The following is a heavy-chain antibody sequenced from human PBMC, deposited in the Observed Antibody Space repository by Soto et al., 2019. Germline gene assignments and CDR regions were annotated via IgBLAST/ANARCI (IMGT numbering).Heavy chain of an antibody. CDR2: IIPIFGTA. CDR3: ARDDIVYCTNGVCYILGLSDY. J-gene: IGHJ4*02. V-gene: IGHV1-69*01. D-gene: IGHD2-8*01. Sequence: QVQLVQSGAEVKKPGSSVKVSCKASGGTFSSYAISWVRQAPGQGLEWMGGIIPIFGTANYAQKFQGRVTITADESTSKAYMEVSSLSAEEQAVYYCARDDIVYCTNGVCYILGLSDYWGQGTLVTVSS. CDR1: GGTFSSYA.